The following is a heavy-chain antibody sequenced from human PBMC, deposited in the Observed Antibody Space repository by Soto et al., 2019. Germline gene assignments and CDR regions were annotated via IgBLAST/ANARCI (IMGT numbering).Heavy chain of an antibody. CDR2: MNPNSGNT. CDR1: GYTFTSYD. Sequence: ASVKVSCKASGYTFTSYDINWVRQATGQGPEWMGWMNPNSGNTGYAQKFQGRVTMTRNTSISTAYMELSSLRSEDTAVYYCARGWRDYYGQDAFDIWGQGTMVTVSS. D-gene: IGHD3-10*01. J-gene: IGHJ3*02. CDR3: ARGWRDYYGQDAFDI. V-gene: IGHV1-8*01.